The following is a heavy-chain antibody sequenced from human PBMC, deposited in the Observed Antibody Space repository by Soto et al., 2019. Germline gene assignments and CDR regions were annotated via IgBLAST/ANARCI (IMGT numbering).Heavy chain of an antibody. V-gene: IGHV3-23*01. CDR1: GFTFSSYA. D-gene: IGHD5-18*01. Sequence: GGSLRLSCAASGFTFSSYAMSWVRQAPGKGLEWVSAISGSGGSTYYADSVKGRFTISRDNSKNTLYLQMNGLRAEDTAVYYCAKGGTAMVTSFDYWGQGTLVTVSS. CDR3: AKGGTAMVTSFDY. J-gene: IGHJ4*02. CDR2: ISGSGGST.